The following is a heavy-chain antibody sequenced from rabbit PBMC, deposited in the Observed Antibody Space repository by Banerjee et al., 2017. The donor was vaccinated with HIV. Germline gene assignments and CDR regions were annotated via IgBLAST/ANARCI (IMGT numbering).Heavy chain of an antibody. D-gene: IGHD6-1*01. Sequence: QEQLVESGGGLVKPGGTLTLTCKASGIDFSSYYYMCWVRQAPGKGLEWIACIYTNSGNTYYASWVNGRFSISRSTSLSTVTLQMTSLTAADTATYFCARDHYYSGAYGAGDLWGPGTLVTVS. J-gene: IGHJ4*01. CDR3: ARDHYYSGAYGAGDL. V-gene: IGHV1S43*01. CDR2: IYTNSGNT. CDR1: GIDFSSYYY.